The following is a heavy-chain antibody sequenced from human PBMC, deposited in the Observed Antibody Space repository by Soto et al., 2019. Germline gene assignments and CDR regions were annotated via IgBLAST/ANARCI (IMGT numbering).Heavy chain of an antibody. CDR2: SYHSGST. J-gene: IGHJ6*02. V-gene: IGHV4-4*02. Sequence: SETLALTCAVSWGSISSSNWRSWVRQPPGKGLEWVGESYHSGSTNYNPSPKSRVTISVDKSKNQFSLKLSSVNAADTAVSYCARPYDFWGGPLGMDVWGQGTTVTVSS. D-gene: IGHD3-3*01. CDR1: WGSISSSNW. CDR3: ARPYDFWGGPLGMDV.